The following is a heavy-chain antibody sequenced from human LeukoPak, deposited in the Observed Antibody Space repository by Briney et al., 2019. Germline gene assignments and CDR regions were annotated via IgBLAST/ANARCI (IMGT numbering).Heavy chain of an antibody. D-gene: IGHD3-10*01. CDR2: IYPADSDT. J-gene: IGHJ4*02. Sequence: GESLKISCKGSGYSFNVYWIGWVRPMPGKGLEWMGIIYPADSDTKYSPSFQGQVTISVDKSISTAYLQWSSLKASDTAMYYCARTFDYYGSGSVSGLYFDYWGQGSLVTVSS. CDR1: GYSFNVYW. CDR3: ARTFDYYGSGSVSGLYFDY. V-gene: IGHV5-51*01.